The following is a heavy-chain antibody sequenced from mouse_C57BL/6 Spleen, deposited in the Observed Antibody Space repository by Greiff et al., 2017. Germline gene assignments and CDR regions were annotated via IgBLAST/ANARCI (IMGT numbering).Heavy chain of an antibody. V-gene: IGHV14-1*01. CDR1: GFNIKDYY. Sequence: VQLQQSGAELVRPGASVKLSCTASGFNIKDYYMHWVKQRPEQGLEWIGRIGPEDGDTEYAPKFQGKATMTADTSSNTAYLQLSSLTSEDTSVYYCSASSDHKDWFAYWGQGTLVTVSA. CDR3: SASSDHKDWFAY. J-gene: IGHJ3*01. D-gene: IGHD6-1*01. CDR2: IGPEDGDT.